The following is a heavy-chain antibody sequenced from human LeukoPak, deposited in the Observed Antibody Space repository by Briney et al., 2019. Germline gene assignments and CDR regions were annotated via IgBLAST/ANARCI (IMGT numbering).Heavy chain of an antibody. CDR1: GYSISSGYY. J-gene: IGHJ4*02. D-gene: IGHD1-26*01. Sequence: PSETLSLTCSVSGYSISSGYYWGWIRQPPEKGLEWIGSIYHSGSTYSNPSLKSRVTISLDTSKNQFSLKLSSVTAADTAVYYCARDRNLGGTTDYWGQGTLVTVSP. V-gene: IGHV4-38-2*02. CDR3: ARDRNLGGTTDY. CDR2: IYHSGST.